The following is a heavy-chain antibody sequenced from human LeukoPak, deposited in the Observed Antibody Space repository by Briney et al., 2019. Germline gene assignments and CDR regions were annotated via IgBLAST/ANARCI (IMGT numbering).Heavy chain of an antibody. V-gene: IGHV4-59*08. CDR3: ARHVWLQPFDY. J-gene: IGHJ4*02. CDR2: IYYSGST. D-gene: IGHD3-9*01. CDR1: GGSMNSYY. Sequence: SETLSLTCSVSGGSMNSYYWSWIRQSPGKGLEWIGYIYYSGSTNYNPSLKSRVTISVGTSKNQFSLKLSSVTAADTAVYYCARHVWLQPFDYWGQGTLVTVSS.